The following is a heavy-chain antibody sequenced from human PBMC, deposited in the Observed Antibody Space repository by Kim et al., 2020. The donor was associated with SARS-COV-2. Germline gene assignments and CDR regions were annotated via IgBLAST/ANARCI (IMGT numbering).Heavy chain of an antibody. V-gene: IGHV3-30*18. CDR3: AKDNCNQLLLRYYYYGMVV. Sequence: GGSLRLSCAASGFTFSSYGMHWVRQAPGKGLEWVAVISYDGSNKYYADSVKGRFTISRDNSKNTLYLQMNSLRAEDTAVYYCAKDNCNQLLLRYYYYGMVVWGQGTTVTVSS. D-gene: IGHD2-2*01. CDR2: ISYDGSNK. CDR1: GFTFSSYG. J-gene: IGHJ6*02.